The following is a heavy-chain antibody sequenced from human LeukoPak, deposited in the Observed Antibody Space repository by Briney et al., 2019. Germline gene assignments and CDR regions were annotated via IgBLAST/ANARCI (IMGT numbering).Heavy chain of an antibody. J-gene: IGHJ4*02. D-gene: IGHD3-10*01. V-gene: IGHV4-39*01. CDR3: ARGFEGSPFDY. Sequence: SETLCLTCTVSGGSISSSSYYWGWIRQPPGKGLEWIGSIYYSGSTYYNPSLKSRVTISVDTSKNQFSLKLSSVTVADTAVYYCARGFEGSPFDYWGQGTLVTVSS. CDR1: GGSISSSSYY. CDR2: IYYSGST.